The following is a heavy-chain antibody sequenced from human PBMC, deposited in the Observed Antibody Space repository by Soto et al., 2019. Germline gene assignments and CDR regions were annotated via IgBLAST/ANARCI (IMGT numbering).Heavy chain of an antibody. CDR2: ISWNSGSI. CDR3: AKDIWPHHGSGSYPDY. J-gene: IGHJ4*02. CDR1: GFTFDDYA. Sequence: GGSLRLSCAASGFTFDDYAMHWVRQAPGKGLEWVSGISWNSGSIDYADSVKGRFTISRDNAKNSLYLQMNSLRVEDTALYYCAKDIWPHHGSGSYPDYWGQGTLVTVSS. V-gene: IGHV3-9*01. D-gene: IGHD3-10*01.